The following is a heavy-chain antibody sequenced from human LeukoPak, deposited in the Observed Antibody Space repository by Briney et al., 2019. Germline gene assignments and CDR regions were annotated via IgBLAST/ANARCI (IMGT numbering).Heavy chain of an antibody. Sequence: GGSLRLSCAASGFTFSNYAIHWVRQPPGKGLEWVAVISHDGSNKYYADSVKGRFTISRDNSKNTLYLQMNSLRAEDTALYYCASLGYCSGGSCYARRDYWGQGTLVTVSS. CDR2: ISHDGSNK. D-gene: IGHD2-15*01. CDR3: ASLGYCSGGSCYARRDY. J-gene: IGHJ4*02. CDR1: GFTFSNYA. V-gene: IGHV3-30-3*01.